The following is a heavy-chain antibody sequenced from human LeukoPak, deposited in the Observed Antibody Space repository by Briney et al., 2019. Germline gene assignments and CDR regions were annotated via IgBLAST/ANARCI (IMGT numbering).Heavy chain of an antibody. D-gene: IGHD5-18*01. CDR1: GFTFSTYA. V-gene: IGHV3-23*01. J-gene: IGHJ4*02. CDR3: AKALFGLLLRGDY. CDR2: ISGGGGGT. Sequence: PGGSLRLSCAASGFTFSTYAMSWVRQAPGKGLEWVSTISGGGGGTYYADSVKGRFTVSRDNSKNTLYLLINSLRAEDTALYYCAKALFGLLLRGDYWGQGSLVTVSS.